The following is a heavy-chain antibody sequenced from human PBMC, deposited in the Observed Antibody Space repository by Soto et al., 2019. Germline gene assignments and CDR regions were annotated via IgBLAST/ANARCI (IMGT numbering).Heavy chain of an antibody. Sequence: EVQLVESGGGLVQPGGSLRLSCAASGFTFSNYWMSWVRQAPGKGLEWVANIKQDESEKYYVDSVKGRFTISRDNAKNSLYLQINSLRAEDTAVYYCARVRTENYYGMDVWGRGTTVTVSS. CDR1: GFTFSNYW. CDR3: ARVRTENYYGMDV. V-gene: IGHV3-7*05. CDR2: IKQDESEK. J-gene: IGHJ6*02.